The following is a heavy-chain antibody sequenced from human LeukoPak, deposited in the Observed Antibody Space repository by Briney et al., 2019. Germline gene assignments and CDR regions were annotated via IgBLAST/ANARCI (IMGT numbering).Heavy chain of an antibody. CDR1: GFTFSSYS. J-gene: IGHJ4*02. CDR2: ISSSSSYI. CDR3: ARGPPSYYDFWSGYYYFDY. V-gene: IGHV3-21*01. Sequence: PGGSLRLSCAASGFTFSSYSMNWVRQAPGKGLEWVSSISSSSSYIYYADSVKGRFTISRDNAKNSLYLQMNSLRAEDTAVYYCARGPPSYYDFWSGYYYFDYWGQGTLVTVSS. D-gene: IGHD3-3*01.